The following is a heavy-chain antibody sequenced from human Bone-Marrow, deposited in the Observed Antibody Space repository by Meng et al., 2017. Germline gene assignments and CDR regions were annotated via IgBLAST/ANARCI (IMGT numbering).Heavy chain of an antibody. CDR3: ARENLRYFDWLYDDAFDI. Sequence: GGSLRLSCAASGFTFSSYSMNWVRQAPGKGLEWVAVIWYDGSNKYYADSVKGRFTISRDNSKNTLYLQMNSLRAEDTAVYYCARENLRYFDWLYDDAFDIWGQGTMVTVSS. J-gene: IGHJ3*02. V-gene: IGHV3-33*08. CDR2: IWYDGSNK. CDR1: GFTFSSYS. D-gene: IGHD3-9*01.